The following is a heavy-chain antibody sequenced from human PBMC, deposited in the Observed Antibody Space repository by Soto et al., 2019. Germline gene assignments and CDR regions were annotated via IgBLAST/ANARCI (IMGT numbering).Heavy chain of an antibody. CDR1: GNTFTSYS. D-gene: IGHD1-7*01. CDR3: ARNILGGTTDY. J-gene: IGHJ4*02. V-gene: IGHV1-3*01. Sequence: ASVKVSCKASGNTFTSYSVYWVRQAPGQGLEWMGWINSGNGNTRYSQKFQDRVTITSDTSATTAYMELSSLTSEDTAIYYCARNILGGTTDYWGQGTLVTVSS. CDR2: INSGNGNT.